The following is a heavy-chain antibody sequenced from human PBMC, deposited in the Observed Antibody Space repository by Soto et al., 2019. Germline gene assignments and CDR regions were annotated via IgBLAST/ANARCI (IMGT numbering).Heavy chain of an antibody. CDR1: GFTFSSYG. D-gene: IGHD3-3*01. Sequence: GESLKISCAASGFTFSSYGMHWVRQAPGKGLEWVAVISYDGSNKYYADSVKGRFTISRDNSKNTLYLQMNSLRAEDTAVYYCAKESTYYDFWSGYPYGMDVWGQGTTVTVSS. CDR2: ISYDGSNK. V-gene: IGHV3-30*18. CDR3: AKESTYYDFWSGYPYGMDV. J-gene: IGHJ6*02.